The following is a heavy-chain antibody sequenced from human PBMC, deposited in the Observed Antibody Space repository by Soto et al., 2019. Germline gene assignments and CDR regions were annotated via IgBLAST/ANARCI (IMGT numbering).Heavy chain of an antibody. V-gene: IGHV4-31*03. CDR2: IYYSGST. Sequence: TSETLSLTCTVSGGSISSGGYYWSWIRQHPGKGLEWIGYIYYSGSTYYNPSLKSRVTISVDTSKNQFSLKLSSVTAADTAVYYCAREVKNWNYGGTIDYWGQGTLVTVSS. CDR1: GGSISSGGYY. CDR3: AREVKNWNYGGTIDY. D-gene: IGHD1-7*01. J-gene: IGHJ4*02.